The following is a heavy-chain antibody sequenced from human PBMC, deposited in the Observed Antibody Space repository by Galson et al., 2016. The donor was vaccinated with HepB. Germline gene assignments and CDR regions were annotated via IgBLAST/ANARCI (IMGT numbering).Heavy chain of an antibody. V-gene: IGHV3-11*06. Sequence: SLRLSCAASGSTFSDYYMSWIRQAPGKGLEWVAYISSSSRYTNQADSVKGRFTISRDNAKKSLYLQMNSLRAEDTAVYYCARVSVAEYYYYYMDVWGKGTTVTVSS. D-gene: IGHD6-19*01. J-gene: IGHJ6*03. CDR2: ISSSSRYT. CDR3: ARVSVAEYYYYYMDV. CDR1: GSTFSDYY.